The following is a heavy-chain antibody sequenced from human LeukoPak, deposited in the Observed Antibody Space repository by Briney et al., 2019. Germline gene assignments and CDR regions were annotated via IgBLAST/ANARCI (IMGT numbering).Heavy chain of an antibody. V-gene: IGHV3-30*18. CDR2: ISYDGSNK. CDR1: GFTFSSYG. Sequence: PGGSLRLSCAASGFTFSSYGMHWVRQAPGKGLEWVAVISYDGSNKYYADSVKGRFTISRDNSKNTLYLQMNSLRAEDTAVYYCAKEQGYCTNGVCPSVDYWGQGTLVTVSS. J-gene: IGHJ4*02. D-gene: IGHD2-8*01. CDR3: AKEQGYCTNGVCPSVDY.